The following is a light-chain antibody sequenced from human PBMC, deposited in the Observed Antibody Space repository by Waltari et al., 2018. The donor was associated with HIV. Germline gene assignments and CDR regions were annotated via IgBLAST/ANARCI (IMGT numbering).Light chain of an antibody. CDR2: DAS. V-gene: IGKV1-33*01. Sequence: DIQMTQSPSSLSASVGDKVTITCQACQDIRHYLNWYQKKPGKAPNLLIYDASKLHTGVPSRFSGSGSGTHLTFTITSLQPEDIGTYYCQQFADLPLTFGGGTQVEI. CDR3: QQFADLPLT. CDR1: QDIRHY. J-gene: IGKJ4*01.